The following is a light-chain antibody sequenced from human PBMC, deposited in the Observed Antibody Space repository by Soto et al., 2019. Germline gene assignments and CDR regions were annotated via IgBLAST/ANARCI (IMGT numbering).Light chain of an antibody. CDR3: QQYNNWPPRT. CDR1: QSISNH. CDR2: GAS. Sequence: EIVMTQSPVTLSVSPGERATLSCRASQSISNHLAWYQQKPGQPPRLHIYGASTRATGIPARFSGSGSGTEFTLTISSLQSEDFAVYYCQQYNNWPPRTFGQGTKLEIK. V-gene: IGKV3-15*01. J-gene: IGKJ2*01.